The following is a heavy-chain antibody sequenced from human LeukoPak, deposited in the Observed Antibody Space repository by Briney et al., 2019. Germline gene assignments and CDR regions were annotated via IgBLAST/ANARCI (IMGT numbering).Heavy chain of an antibody. CDR2: IKKDGSEK. D-gene: IGHD5-18*01. CDR3: ARHLSGVTGYTYGRGIDY. CDR1: GFTFSSYG. J-gene: IGHJ4*02. V-gene: IGHV3-7*01. Sequence: GGSLRLSCAASGFTFSSYGMHWVRQAPGKGLEWVANIKKDGSEKYYVDSVKGRFTISRDNAKKSLYLQMNSPRAEDTAVYYCARHLSGVTGYTYGRGIDYWGQGTLVTVSS.